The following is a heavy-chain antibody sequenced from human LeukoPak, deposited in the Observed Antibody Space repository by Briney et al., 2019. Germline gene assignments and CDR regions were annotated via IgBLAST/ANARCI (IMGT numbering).Heavy chain of an antibody. Sequence: SETLSLTCAVSGYSISSGYYWGWIRQPPGKGLEWIGSIYHSGCTYYNSSLKSRVTISVDTSKNQFSLKLSSVTAADTAVYYCALGSDILTGYNWFDPWGQGTLVTVSS. CDR3: ALGSDILTGYNWFDP. J-gene: IGHJ5*02. CDR1: GYSISSGYY. V-gene: IGHV4-38-2*01. D-gene: IGHD3-9*01. CDR2: IYHSGCT.